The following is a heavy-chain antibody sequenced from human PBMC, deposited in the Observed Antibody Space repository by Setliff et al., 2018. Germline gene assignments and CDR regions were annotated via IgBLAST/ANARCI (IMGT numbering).Heavy chain of an antibody. J-gene: IGHJ3*02. CDR3: TRDFLGATASFDI. CDR1: GFTLTSYP. D-gene: IGHD3-3*01. CDR2: INPDNGNR. V-gene: IGHV1-3*01. Sequence: ASVKVSCKASGFTLTSYPIHWVRQAPGQRLEWMGWINPDNGNRKYSQRFQGRVTITRDTSASTVFLELSTLRSEDAAVYYCTRDFLGATASFDIWGQGTMVTVS.